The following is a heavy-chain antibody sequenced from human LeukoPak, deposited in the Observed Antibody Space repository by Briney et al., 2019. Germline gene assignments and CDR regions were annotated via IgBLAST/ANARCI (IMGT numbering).Heavy chain of an antibody. D-gene: IGHD3-22*01. J-gene: IGHJ3*02. CDR3: AAESHRYYYDSSGYQLLDI. CDR2: IVVGSGNT. Sequence: GASVKVSCKASGFTFTSSAMQWVRQARGQRLEWIGWIVVGSGNTNYAQKFQERVTITRDMSTSTAYMELSSLRSEDTAVYYCAAESHRYYYDSSGYQLLDIWGQGTMVTVSS. V-gene: IGHV1-58*02. CDR1: GFTFTSSA.